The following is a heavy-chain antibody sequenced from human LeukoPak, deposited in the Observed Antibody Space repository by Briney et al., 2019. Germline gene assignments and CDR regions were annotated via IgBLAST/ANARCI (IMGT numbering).Heavy chain of an antibody. CDR2: ISAYNGNT. CDR3: ARVPSIAAAGTVYFDY. D-gene: IGHD6-13*01. Sequence: ASVKVSCKASSYTFTSYGISWVRQAPGQGLEWMGWISAYNGNTSYAQKLQGRVTMTTDTSTSTAYMELRSLRSDDTAVYYCARVPSIAAAGTVYFDYWGQGTLVTVSS. V-gene: IGHV1-18*01. CDR1: SYTFTSYG. J-gene: IGHJ4*02.